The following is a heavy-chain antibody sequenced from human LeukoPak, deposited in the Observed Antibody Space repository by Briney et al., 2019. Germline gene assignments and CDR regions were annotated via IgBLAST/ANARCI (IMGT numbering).Heavy chain of an antibody. J-gene: IGHJ4*02. V-gene: IGHV4-59*02. D-gene: IGHD3-9*01. CDR2: ISDSGST. Sequence: PSETLYLTCTVSGDSVSSYYWSWIRQPPGKGLEWIGYISDSGSTNYNPSLKSRVTISVDTSKNQFSLKLSSVTAADTAVYFCARVRRRTTGYSDFDHWGQGSLVTVSS. CDR1: GDSVSSYY. CDR3: ARVRRRTTGYSDFDH.